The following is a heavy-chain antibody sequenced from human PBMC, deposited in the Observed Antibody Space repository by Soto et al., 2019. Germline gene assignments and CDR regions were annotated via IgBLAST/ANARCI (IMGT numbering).Heavy chain of an antibody. CDR1: GYALTSYD. D-gene: IGHD3-22*01. CDR3: ASSPYYYDSSGRDAFDI. CDR2: MNPNSGNT. Sequence: APVDVLCEASGYALTSYDNKWVRQAPEQGLEWMGWMNPNSGNTGYAQKFQGRVTMTRNTSISTAYMELSSLRSEDTAVYYCASSPYYYDSSGRDAFDIWGQGTMVTGSS. J-gene: IGHJ3*02. V-gene: IGHV1-8*01.